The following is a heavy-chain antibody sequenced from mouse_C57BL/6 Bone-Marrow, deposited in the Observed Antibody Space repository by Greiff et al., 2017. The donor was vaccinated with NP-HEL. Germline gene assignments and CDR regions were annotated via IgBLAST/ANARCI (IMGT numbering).Heavy chain of an antibody. CDR3: YDYDGYFDY. V-gene: IGHV1-64*01. Sequence: QVQLKQSGAELVKPGASVKLSCKASGYTFTSYWMHWVKQRPGQGLEWIGMIHPNSGSTNYNEKFKSKATLTVDKSSSTAYIQLSSLTSEDSAVYYCYDYDGYFDYWGQGTTLTVSS. CDR2: IHPNSGST. CDR1: GYTFTSYW. J-gene: IGHJ2*01. D-gene: IGHD2-4*01.